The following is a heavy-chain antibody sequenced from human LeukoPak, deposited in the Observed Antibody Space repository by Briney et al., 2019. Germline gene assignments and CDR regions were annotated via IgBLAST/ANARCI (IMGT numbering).Heavy chain of an antibody. CDR1: GFTFSSYV. D-gene: IGHD1-26*01. Sequence: GGALRLSCVASGFTFSSYVMIWVRQAPGRGLEWVSYISISSSSIYYADSMKGRITITRDNAKNSLYLQMNSLRAEDTAVYSCAREVGATEYDHWGQGTLVTVSS. V-gene: IGHV3-21*01. CDR3: AREVGATEYDH. CDR2: ISISSSSI. J-gene: IGHJ4*02.